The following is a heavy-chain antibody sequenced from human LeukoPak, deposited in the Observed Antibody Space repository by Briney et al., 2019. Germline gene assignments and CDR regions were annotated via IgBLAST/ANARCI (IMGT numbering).Heavy chain of an antibody. CDR2: ISGYNGNT. CDR1: GYTFNSYG. V-gene: IGHV1-18*01. CDR3: AGSGFPGSYYADY. Sequence: ASVKVSCKASGYTFNSYGISWVRQAPGQGLEWMGWISGYNGNTNYAQKLQDRVTMTTDTSTTTAYNELRSLRSDDTAVYYCAGSGFPGSYYADYWGQGTLVTVSS. J-gene: IGHJ4*02. D-gene: IGHD1-26*01.